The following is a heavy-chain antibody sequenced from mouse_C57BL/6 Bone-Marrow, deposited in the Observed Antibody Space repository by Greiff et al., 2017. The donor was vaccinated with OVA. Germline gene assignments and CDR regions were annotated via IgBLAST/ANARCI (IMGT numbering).Heavy chain of an antibody. V-gene: IGHV1-20*01. Sequence: EVQLQQSGPELVKPGDSVKISCTASGYSFTGYFMNWVMQSHGKSLEWIGRISPYNGDTFYNQKFKGKATLTVDKSSSTAHMELRSLTSEDSAVYYCAKGVVATDWYFDVWGTGTTVTVSS. CDR3: AKGVVATDWYFDV. D-gene: IGHD1-1*01. J-gene: IGHJ1*03. CDR1: GYSFTGYF. CDR2: ISPYNGDT.